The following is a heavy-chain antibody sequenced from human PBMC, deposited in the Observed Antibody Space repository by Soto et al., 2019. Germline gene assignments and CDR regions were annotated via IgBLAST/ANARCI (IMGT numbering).Heavy chain of an antibody. V-gene: IGHV4-34*01. CDR3: ARADSREFDY. D-gene: IGHD4-4*01. Sequence: SETLSLTCAVYGGSFSGYYWSWIRQPPGKGLEWIGEINHSGSTNYNPSLKSRVTISIDTSKNQFALKLSSVTAADTAVYYCARADSREFDYWGQGTLVT. CDR2: INHSGST. CDR1: GGSFSGYY. J-gene: IGHJ4*02.